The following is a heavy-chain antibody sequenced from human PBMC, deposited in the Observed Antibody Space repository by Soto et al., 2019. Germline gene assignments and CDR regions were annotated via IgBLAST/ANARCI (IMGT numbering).Heavy chain of an antibody. D-gene: IGHD3-22*01. Sequence: GSGPTLGHPTQTLTLTCTFSGFSLSTSGVGVCWIRHPPVKALEWLALIYWNDDKPYSPSLKIRRTITKDISKNQVALTMTNMDHVDIATYYRAQFAIPPISDSSGYYLSRAFDXWGQGTLVTVS. CDR1: GFSLSTSGVG. V-gene: IGHV2-5*01. J-gene: IGHJ3*02. CDR2: IYWNDDK. CDR3: AQFAIPPISDSSGYYLSRAFDX.